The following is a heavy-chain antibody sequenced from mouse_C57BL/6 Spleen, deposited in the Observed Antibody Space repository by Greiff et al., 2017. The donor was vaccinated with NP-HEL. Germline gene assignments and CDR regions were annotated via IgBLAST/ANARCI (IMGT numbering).Heavy chain of an antibody. D-gene: IGHD2-5*01. V-gene: IGHV1-76*01. Sequence: QVQLQQSGAELVRPGASVKLSCKASGYTFTDYYINWVKQRPGQGLEWIARIYPGSGNTYYNEKFKGKATLTAEKSSSTAYMQLSSLTSEDSAVYFCARSGYSNYVVFAYWGQGTLVTVSA. CDR3: ARSGYSNYVVFAY. J-gene: IGHJ3*01. CDR2: IYPGSGNT. CDR1: GYTFTDYY.